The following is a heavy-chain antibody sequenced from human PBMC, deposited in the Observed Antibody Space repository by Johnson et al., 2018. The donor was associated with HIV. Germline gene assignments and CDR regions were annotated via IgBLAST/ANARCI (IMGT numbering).Heavy chain of an antibody. J-gene: IGHJ3*02. V-gene: IGHV3-66*04. CDR1: GFTVSSNY. Sequence: VQLVESGGGVVQPGGSLRLSCAGTGFTVSSNYMYWVRQAPGKGLECVSVIYSGGGTYYADSVKGRFTISRENAKNSLYLQMNSLRAGDTAVYYCAKPVVPAGDDLDMYEFAFYIWGQGTMVTVSS. CDR3: AKPVVPAGDDLDMYEFAFYI. CDR2: IYSGGGT. D-gene: IGHD2-2*01.